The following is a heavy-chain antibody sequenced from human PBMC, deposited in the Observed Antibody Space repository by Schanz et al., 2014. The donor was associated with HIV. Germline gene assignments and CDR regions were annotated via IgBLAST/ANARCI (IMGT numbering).Heavy chain of an antibody. CDR3: YGDESGY. CDR2: VSDNGASA. J-gene: IGHJ4*02. CDR1: GFTFSDYA. V-gene: IGHV3-23*01. Sequence: EVQLLESGGGLKHPGGSLRLSCAASGFTFSDYAMSWVRQAPGKGLEWVAGVSDNGASAYYADSVEGRFTISRDNAKNSLYLQMNSLRADDTAVYYCYGDESGYWGQGTLVTVSS. D-gene: IGHD4-17*01.